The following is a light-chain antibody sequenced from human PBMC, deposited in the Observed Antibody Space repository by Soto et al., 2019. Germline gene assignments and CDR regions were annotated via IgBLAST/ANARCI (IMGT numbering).Light chain of an antibody. J-gene: IGLJ1*01. CDR3: CSNAGNHYYV. CDR2: EVT. Sequence: QSVLTQPPSASGSPGQSVTISCTGTSSDVGGYNYVSWYQQHPGKAPKLLIYEVTKRPSGVPDRFSGSKSGNTASLTVSGLQADDEAEYYCCSNAGNHYYVFGTGTKATVL. CDR1: SSDVGGYNY. V-gene: IGLV2-8*01.